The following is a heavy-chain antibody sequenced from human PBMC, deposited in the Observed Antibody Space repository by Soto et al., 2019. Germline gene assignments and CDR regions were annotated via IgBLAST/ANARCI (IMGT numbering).Heavy chain of an antibody. V-gene: IGHV4-59*01. CDR3: ARGGYNWNDVTDY. Sequence: SETLSLTCIVSGGSISNYYWSWIRQPPGKGLEWIGYIYYRGSTNYNPSLKSRVTISVDTSKNQFSLKLSSVTAADTAVYYCARGGYNWNDVTDYWGQGTLVTVS. CDR1: GGSISNYY. D-gene: IGHD1-20*01. CDR2: IYYRGST. J-gene: IGHJ4*02.